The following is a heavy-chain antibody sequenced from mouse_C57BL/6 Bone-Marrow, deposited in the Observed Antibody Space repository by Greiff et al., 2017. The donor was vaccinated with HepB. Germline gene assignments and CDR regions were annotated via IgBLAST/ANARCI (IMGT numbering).Heavy chain of an antibody. Sequence: EVKLVESGAELVRPGASVKLSCTASGFNIKDYYMHWVKQRPEQGLEWIGRIDPEDGDTEYAPKFQGKATMTADTSSNTAYLQLSSLTSEDTAVYYCTTDDSYYPSYWYFDVWGTGTTVTVSS. CDR1: GFNIKDYY. J-gene: IGHJ1*03. CDR2: IDPEDGDT. V-gene: IGHV14-1*01. D-gene: IGHD2-3*01. CDR3: TTDDSYYPSYWYFDV.